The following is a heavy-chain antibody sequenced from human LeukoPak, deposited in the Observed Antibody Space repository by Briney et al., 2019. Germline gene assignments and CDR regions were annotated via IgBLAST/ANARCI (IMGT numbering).Heavy chain of an antibody. D-gene: IGHD1-20*01. V-gene: IGHV3-23*01. Sequence: GGSLKLSCAASGFTFRNSAMSWVRQAPGKGLEWVSTISGTGVGTFYADSVKGRLTISRDNPKNTLYLQMNSLRAEDTAVYYCAKNNWNDMPFVDYWGQGTLVTVSS. CDR2: ISGTGVGT. J-gene: IGHJ4*02. CDR3: AKNNWNDMPFVDY. CDR1: GFTFRNSA.